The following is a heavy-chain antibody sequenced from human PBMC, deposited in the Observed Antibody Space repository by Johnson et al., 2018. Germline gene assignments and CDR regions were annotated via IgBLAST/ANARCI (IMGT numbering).Heavy chain of an antibody. J-gene: IGHJ3*02. CDR3: ARSIVVSRGAFDI. V-gene: IGHV3-21*01. D-gene: IGHD3-22*01. CDR2: IASSSSYI. Sequence: VQLQESGGGLVKXGGSLRLXCAASGFTFSSYSMNWVRQAPGKGLEWVSSIASSSSYILYADSVKGRFTISRDNAQHSLYLQMDSLRAEDTAVYFCARSIVVSRGAFDIWGQGTVVTVSS. CDR1: GFTFSSYS.